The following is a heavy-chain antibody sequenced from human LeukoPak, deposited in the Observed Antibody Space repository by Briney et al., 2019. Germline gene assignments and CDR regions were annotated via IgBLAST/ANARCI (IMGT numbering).Heavy chain of an antibody. CDR2: INHSGST. CDR3: ARMRGITMIVVVTQIAYFDY. CDR1: GGSFSGYY. J-gene: IGHJ4*02. V-gene: IGHV4-34*01. D-gene: IGHD3-22*01. Sequence: SETLSLTCAVYGGSFSGYYWGWIRQPPGKGLEWIGEINHSGSTNYNPSLKSRVTISTDTSRNQFSLKLSSVTAADTAVYYCARMRGITMIVVVTQIAYFDYWGQGTLVTVSS.